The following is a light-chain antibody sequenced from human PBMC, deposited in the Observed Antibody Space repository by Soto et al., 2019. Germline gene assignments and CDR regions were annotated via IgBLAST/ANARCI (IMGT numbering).Light chain of an antibody. V-gene: IGKV3-11*01. CDR1: QIVTTY. Sequence: EIVLTQSPATLSLSPGERATLSCRASQIVTTYLAWYQQKPGQPPRLLIYDASNRATGIPARFSGSGSGTDFTLTIASLDPEDFAVYYCQQRGNWLITFGQGTRLEIK. CDR2: DAS. J-gene: IGKJ5*01. CDR3: QQRGNWLIT.